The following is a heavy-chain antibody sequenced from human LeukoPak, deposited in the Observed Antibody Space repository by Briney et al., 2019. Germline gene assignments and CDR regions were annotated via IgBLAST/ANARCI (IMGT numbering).Heavy chain of an antibody. V-gene: IGHV3-64D*06. D-gene: IGHD2-15*01. CDR1: GFTFSSYW. CDR2: ISSNGGST. Sequence: GGSLRLSCAASGFTFSSYWMHWVRQAPGKGLEYVSAISSNGGSTYYADSVKGRFTISRDNSKNTLYLQMSSLRAEDTAVYYCVKLYCSGGSCTKGYFDYWGQGTLVTVSS. CDR3: VKLYCSGGSCTKGYFDY. J-gene: IGHJ4*02.